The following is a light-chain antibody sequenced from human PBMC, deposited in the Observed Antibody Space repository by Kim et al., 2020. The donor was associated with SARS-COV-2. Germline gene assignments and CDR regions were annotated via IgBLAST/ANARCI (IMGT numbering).Light chain of an antibody. V-gene: IGLV1-44*01. Sequence: GQMVTISCSGSSSNIGSHSVNWYQQLPGTAPKLLIYINDQRPSGVPDRFSGSKSGTSASLAISGLQSEDEADYYCAAWDDRLNGGVFGGGTQLTVL. CDR3: AAWDDRLNGGV. CDR1: SSNIGSHS. CDR2: IND. J-gene: IGLJ3*02.